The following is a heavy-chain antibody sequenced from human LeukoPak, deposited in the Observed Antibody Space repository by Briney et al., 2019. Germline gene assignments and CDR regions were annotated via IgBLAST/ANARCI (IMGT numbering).Heavy chain of an antibody. J-gene: IGHJ4*02. CDR1: GGTFSSYA. Sequence: ASVKVSCKASGGTFSSYAISWVRQAPGQGLEWMGWISAYNGNTNYAQKLQGRVTMTTDTSTSTAYMELRSLRSDDTAVYYCARDGRIHPALEGGYWGQGTLVTVSS. CDR3: ARDGRIHPALEGGY. V-gene: IGHV1-18*01. D-gene: IGHD2-2*01. CDR2: ISAYNGNT.